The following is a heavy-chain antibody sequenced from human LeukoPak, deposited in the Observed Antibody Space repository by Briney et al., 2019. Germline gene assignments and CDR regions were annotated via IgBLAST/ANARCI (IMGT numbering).Heavy chain of an antibody. CDR2: ISDSGDYT. V-gene: IGHV3-23*01. CDR3: ASKS. CDR1: GFTFSNCG. Sequence: GGSLRLSCAASGFTFSNCGMSWVRQAPGKGLEWVSAISDSGDYTYYADSVEGRFTIFRDNSKNTLYLEMNSLRVEDTAVYYCASKSWGQGTLVTVST. J-gene: IGHJ5*02.